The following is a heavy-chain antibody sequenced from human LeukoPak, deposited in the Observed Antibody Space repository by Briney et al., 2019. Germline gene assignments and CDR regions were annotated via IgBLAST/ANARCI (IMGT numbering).Heavy chain of an antibody. CDR1: GFTFSSYS. Sequence: GGSLRLSCAASGFTFSSYSMNWVRQAPGKGLEWVSAITTSGTTYYADSVKGRFTISRDNSKNTLYLQMNTLRAEDTAVYYCAKRIGYVDYWGQGTLVTVSS. CDR2: ITTSGTT. J-gene: IGHJ4*02. CDR3: AKRIGYVDY. V-gene: IGHV3-23*01. D-gene: IGHD3-22*01.